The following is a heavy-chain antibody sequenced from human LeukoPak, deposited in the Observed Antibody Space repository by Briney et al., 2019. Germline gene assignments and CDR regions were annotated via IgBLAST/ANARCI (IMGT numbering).Heavy chain of an antibody. CDR1: GFTFSSYG. Sequence: GGSLRLSCAASGFTFSSYGMHWVRQAPGKGLEWVAVIWYDGSNKYYADSVKGRFTISRDNSKNTPYLQMNSLRAEDTAVYYCARDEKVVPDYYYYGMDVWGQGTTVTVSS. CDR2: IWYDGSNK. CDR3: ARDEKVVPDYYYYGMDV. V-gene: IGHV3-33*01. J-gene: IGHJ6*02. D-gene: IGHD2-15*01.